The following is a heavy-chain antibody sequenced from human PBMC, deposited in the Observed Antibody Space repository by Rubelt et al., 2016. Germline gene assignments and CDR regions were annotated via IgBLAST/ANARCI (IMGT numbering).Heavy chain of an antibody. J-gene: IGHJ6*02. CDR1: GFSLSGYS. Sequence: PGGSLRLSCAASGFSLSGYSMDWVRQVPGKGLEWVSGFMWDGSMIGYADSVRGRFTISRDNAKNSLYLQMNSLRTEDTAVYYCGKDMSPGGLDVWGQGTTVTVSS. V-gene: IGHV3-9*01. CDR3: GKDMSPGGLDV. CDR2: FMWDGSMI.